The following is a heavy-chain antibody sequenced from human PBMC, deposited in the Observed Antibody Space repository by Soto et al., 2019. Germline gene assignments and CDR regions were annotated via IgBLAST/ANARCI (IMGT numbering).Heavy chain of an antibody. D-gene: IGHD6-19*01. J-gene: IGHJ4*02. CDR1: GFNFSSYW. CDR3: ARVSGCSRLGY. V-gene: IGHV3-74*01. CDR2: INSDGSST. Sequence: EVQLVESGGGLVQPGGSLRLSCAASGFNFSSYWMHWVRQAPGTGLVWVSRINSDGSSTSYADSVKGRFTISRDNDKNTLYLQMNSLRAEDTAGYYFARVSGCSRLGYWGQGTLVTVSS.